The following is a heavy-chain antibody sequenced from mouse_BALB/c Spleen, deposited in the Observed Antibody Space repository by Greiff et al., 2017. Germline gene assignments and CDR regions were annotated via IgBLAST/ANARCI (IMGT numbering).Heavy chain of an antibody. J-gene: IGHJ4*01. CDR2: INPSNGGT. D-gene: IGHD1-1*01. Sequence: VQLQESGAELVKPGASVKLSCKASGYTFTSYYMYWVKQRPGQGLEWIGEINPSNGGTNFNEKFKSKATLTVDKSSSTAYMQLSSLTSEDSAVYYCTREGNYYGSTYYYAMDYWGQGTSVTVSS. V-gene: IGHV1S81*02. CDR1: GYTFTSYY. CDR3: TREGNYYGSTYYYAMDY.